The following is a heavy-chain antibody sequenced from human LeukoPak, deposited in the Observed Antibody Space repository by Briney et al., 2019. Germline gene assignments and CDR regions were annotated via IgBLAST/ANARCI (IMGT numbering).Heavy chain of an antibody. V-gene: IGHV3-74*01. D-gene: IGHD4-17*01. CDR3: ARGFYGDSFVFDV. CDR2: VNNDGSST. Sequence: GGSLRLSCADSGFSFRSSWMYWVRQAPGKGLVWVSRVNNDGSSTTYAGSVEGRFTISRDNAKNTLYLQMNSLRAEDTALYYCARGFYGDSFVFDVWGQGTMVTVSS. J-gene: IGHJ3*01. CDR1: GFSFRSSW.